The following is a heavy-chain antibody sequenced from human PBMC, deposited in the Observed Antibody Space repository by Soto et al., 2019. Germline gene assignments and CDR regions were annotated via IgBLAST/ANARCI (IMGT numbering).Heavy chain of an antibody. CDR1: GFSFSSSG. CDR3: GVDTNGPLDY. D-gene: IGHD5-18*01. Sequence: GGSLRLSCAASGFSFSSSGIHWVRQAPCKGLEWVAVIWYDGNKKYYGDSVRGRFTISRDNSKNTLYLEMNSLRAEDTAVYYCGVDTNGPLDYWGQGTLVIVSS. J-gene: IGHJ4*02. V-gene: IGHV3-33*03. CDR2: IWYDGNKK.